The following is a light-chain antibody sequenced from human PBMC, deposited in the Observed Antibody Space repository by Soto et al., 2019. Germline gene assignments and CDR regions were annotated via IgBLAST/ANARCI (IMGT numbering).Light chain of an antibody. CDR1: QSVSSR. CDR2: GAS. CDR3: QHYVERSPIT. Sequence: EIVMTQSPVTLSLSPGERATLSCRASQSVSSRLAWYQQKPGQAPRPLISGASSRATGIPDRFSGSGSGTDFTLTISRLEPEDFELYYCQHYVERSPITFGQGTRLEIK. J-gene: IGKJ5*01. V-gene: IGKV3-20*01.